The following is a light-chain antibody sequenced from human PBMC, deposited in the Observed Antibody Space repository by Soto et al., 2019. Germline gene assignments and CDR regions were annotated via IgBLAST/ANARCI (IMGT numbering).Light chain of an antibody. J-gene: IGKJ1*01. CDR3: QQYETFSGT. CDR1: QGISSY. Sequence: DIQLTQSPSFLSASVGDRVTITCRASQGISSYLAWYQQKPGTAPKLLIYDASALPRGVPSRFSGSGSGTKFTLTIASLQPDDFATYYCQQYETFSGTFGPGTKVEI. V-gene: IGKV1-9*01. CDR2: DAS.